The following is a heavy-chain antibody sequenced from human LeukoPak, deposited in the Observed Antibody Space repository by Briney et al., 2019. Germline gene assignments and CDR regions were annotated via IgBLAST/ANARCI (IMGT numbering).Heavy chain of an antibody. J-gene: IGHJ4*02. CDR2: INPNSGGT. V-gene: IGHV1-2*02. CDR1: GYTFTSYD. D-gene: IGHD2-8*01. Sequence: ASVKVSCKASGYTFTSYDINWVRQATGQGLEWMGWINPNSGGTNYAQKFQGRVTMTRDTSISTAYMELSRLRSDDTAVYYCARDQRPYCTNGVCYFDYWGQGTLVTVSS. CDR3: ARDQRPYCTNGVCYFDY.